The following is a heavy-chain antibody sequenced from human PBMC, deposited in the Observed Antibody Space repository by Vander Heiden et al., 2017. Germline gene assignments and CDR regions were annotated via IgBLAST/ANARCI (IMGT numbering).Heavy chain of an antibody. V-gene: IGHV1-2*06. Sequence: QVQLVQSGAEVKKPGASVKVSCKASGYTFTGYYMHWVRQAPGQGLEWMGRINPNSGGTNYAQKFQGRVTMTRDTSISTAYMELSRLRSDDTAVYYCARVLGSSSIRPHFDYWGQGTLVTVSS. J-gene: IGHJ4*02. D-gene: IGHD6-6*01. CDR3: ARVLGSSSIRPHFDY. CDR1: GYTFTGYY. CDR2: INPNSGGT.